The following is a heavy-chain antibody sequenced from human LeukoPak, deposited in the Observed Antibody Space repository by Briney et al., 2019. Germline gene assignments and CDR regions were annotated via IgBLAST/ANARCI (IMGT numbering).Heavy chain of an antibody. V-gene: IGHV3-23*01. CDR3: AKDNCSSTSCLLAEYFQH. D-gene: IGHD2-2*01. Sequence: GGSLRLSCAASGFTFSSYAMSWVRQAPGKGLEWVSAISGSGGSTYYADSVKGRFTISRDNSKNTLYLQMNSLRAEDTAVYYCAKDNCSSTSCLLAEYFQHRGQGTLVTVSS. CDR2: ISGSGGST. J-gene: IGHJ1*01. CDR1: GFTFSSYA.